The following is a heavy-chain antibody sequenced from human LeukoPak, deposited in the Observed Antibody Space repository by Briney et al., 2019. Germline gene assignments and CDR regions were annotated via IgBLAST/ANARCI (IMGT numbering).Heavy chain of an antibody. Sequence: SETLSLICAVYGGSFSGYYWSWIRQPPGKGLEWIGEINHSGSTNYNPSLKSRVTISVDTSKNQFSLKLSSVTAADTAVYYCARRRYYYGSGSYLFDYWGQGTLVTVSS. D-gene: IGHD3-10*01. CDR2: INHSGST. J-gene: IGHJ4*02. V-gene: IGHV4-34*01. CDR3: ARRRYYYGSGSYLFDY. CDR1: GGSFSGYY.